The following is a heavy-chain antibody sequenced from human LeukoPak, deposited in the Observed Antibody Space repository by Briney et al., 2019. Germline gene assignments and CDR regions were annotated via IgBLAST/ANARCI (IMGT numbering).Heavy chain of an antibody. V-gene: IGHV3-30*18. D-gene: IGHD5-24*01. CDR2: ISYDGSNK. CDR1: GFTFSSYG. Sequence: GRSLRLSCAASGFTFSSYGMHWARQAPGKGLEGVAVISYDGSNKYYGDSVKGRFTISRDNSKNTLYLQMNSLRAEDTAVYYCAKDPSPKWDGYRLYYFDYWGQGTLVTVSS. J-gene: IGHJ4*02. CDR3: AKDPSPKWDGYRLYYFDY.